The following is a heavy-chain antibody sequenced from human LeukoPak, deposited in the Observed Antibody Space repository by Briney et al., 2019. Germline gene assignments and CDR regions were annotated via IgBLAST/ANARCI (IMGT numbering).Heavy chain of an antibody. CDR3: ARERGVGGSGTLDY. J-gene: IGHJ4*02. CDR1: GFTVSSNY. V-gene: IGHV3-53*01. D-gene: IGHD3-10*01. CDR2: IYSSGST. Sequence: PGGSLRLSCAASGFTVSSNYMSWVRQGPGKGLEWVSVIYSSGSTYYADSVRGRFAISRDNSKDTLYLQMNSLRAEDTAVYYWARERGVGGSGTLDYWGQGTLVAVSS.